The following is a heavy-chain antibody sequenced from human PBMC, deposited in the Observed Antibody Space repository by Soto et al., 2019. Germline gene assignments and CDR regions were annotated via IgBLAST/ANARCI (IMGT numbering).Heavy chain of an antibody. V-gene: IGHV1-69*02. Sequence: GDSVKVSCKASGGTFSSYTISWVRQAPGQGLEWMGRIIPILGIANYAQKFQGRVTITADKSTSTAYMELSSLRSEDTAVYYCAQDYGSGSYPNDPYYYYMDVWGKGTTVTVSS. CDR3: AQDYGSGSYPNDPYYYYMDV. D-gene: IGHD3-10*01. J-gene: IGHJ6*03. CDR2: IIPILGIA. CDR1: GGTFSSYT.